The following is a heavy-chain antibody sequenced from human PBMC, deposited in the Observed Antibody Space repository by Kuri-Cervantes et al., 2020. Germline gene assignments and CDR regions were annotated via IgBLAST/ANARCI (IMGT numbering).Heavy chain of an antibody. CDR2: ISYDGSNK. CDR1: GFTFSSYG. Sequence: GGSLRLSCAASGFTFSSYGTHWVRQAPGKGLEWVAVISYDGSNKYYADSVKGRFTISRDNSKNTLYLQMNSLRAEDTAVYYCAKATNYYDSSGVDYWGQGTLVTVSS. CDR3: AKATNYYDSSGVDY. D-gene: IGHD3-22*01. J-gene: IGHJ4*02. V-gene: IGHV3-30*18.